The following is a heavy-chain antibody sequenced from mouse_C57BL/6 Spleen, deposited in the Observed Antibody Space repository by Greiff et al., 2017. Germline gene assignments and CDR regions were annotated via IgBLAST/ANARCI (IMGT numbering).Heavy chain of an antibody. CDR1: GFTFSDYY. V-gene: IGHV5-12*01. CDR3: ARHDWDDAMDY. CDR2: ISNGGGST. J-gene: IGHJ4*01. Sequence: EVKLVESGGGLVQPGGSLKLSCAASGFTFSDYYMYWVRQTPEKRLEWVAYISNGGGSTYYPDTVKGRFTISRDNAKNTLYLQMSRLKSEDTAMYYCARHDWDDAMDYWGQGTSVTVS. D-gene: IGHD4-1*01.